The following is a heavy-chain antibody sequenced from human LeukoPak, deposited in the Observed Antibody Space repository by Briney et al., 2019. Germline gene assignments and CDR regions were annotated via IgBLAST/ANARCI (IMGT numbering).Heavy chain of an antibody. J-gene: IGHJ6*02. Sequence: GGSLRLSCAASGFTFSSYDMHWVRQAPGKGLEWVAVISYDGCNKYYADSVKGRFTISRDNSKSTLSLQMHSLRAEDTAVYYCAKSARFCTNGVCYTNYYYGMDVWGQGTTVTVSS. CDR2: ISYDGCNK. D-gene: IGHD2-8*01. CDR1: GFTFSSYD. V-gene: IGHV3-30*18. CDR3: AKSARFCTNGVCYTNYYYGMDV.